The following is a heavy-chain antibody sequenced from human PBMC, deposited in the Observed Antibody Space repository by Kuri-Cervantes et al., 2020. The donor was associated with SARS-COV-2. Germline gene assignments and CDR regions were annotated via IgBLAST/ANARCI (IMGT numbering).Heavy chain of an antibody. J-gene: IGHJ4*02. CDR2: IIPILATA. V-gene: IGHV1-69*05. CDR3: ASGGYSYGWPSMAYCGGDCYSGFVY. D-gene: IGHD2-21*01. Sequence: SVKVSCKASGGTFGSYGISWVRQAPGQGLEWMGGIIPILATANYAQKFQGRVTITTDESTSTAYMELSSLRSEDTAVYYCASGGYSYGWPSMAYCGGDCYSGFVYWGQGTLVTVSS. CDR1: GGTFGSYG.